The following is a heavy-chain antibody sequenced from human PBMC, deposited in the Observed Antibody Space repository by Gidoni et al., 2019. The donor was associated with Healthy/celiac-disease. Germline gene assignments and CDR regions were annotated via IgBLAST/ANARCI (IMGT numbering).Heavy chain of an antibody. V-gene: IGHV4-31*03. Sequence: QVQLQESGPGLVKPSQTLSLTCTVSGGSISSGGYYWSWIRQHPGKGLAWIGYIYYSGSTYYNPSLKSRVTISVDTSKNQFSLKLSSVTAADTAVYYCARGLQQLGKNWFDPWGQGTLVTVSS. CDR1: GGSISSGGYY. CDR2: IYYSGST. D-gene: IGHD4-4*01. CDR3: ARGLQQLGKNWFDP. J-gene: IGHJ5*02.